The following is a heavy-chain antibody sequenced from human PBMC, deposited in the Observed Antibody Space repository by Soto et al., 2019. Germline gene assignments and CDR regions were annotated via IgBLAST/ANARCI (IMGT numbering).Heavy chain of an antibody. V-gene: IGHV3-74*01. CDR1: GFTFSSYW. CDR2: INSDGCST. CDR3: ARDPTYYYDSSGYYDY. J-gene: IGHJ4*02. Sequence: EVPLVESGGGLVQPGGSLRLSCAASGFTFSSYWMHWVRQAPGKGLVWVSRINSDGCSTRYADSVKGRFTISRDNAKNTLYLQMNSLRAEDTAVYYCARDPTYYYDSSGYYDYWGQGTLVTVSS. D-gene: IGHD3-22*01.